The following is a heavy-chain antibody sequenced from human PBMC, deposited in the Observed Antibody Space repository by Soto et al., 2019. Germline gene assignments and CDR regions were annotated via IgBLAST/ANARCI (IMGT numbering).Heavy chain of an antibody. CDR1: GFTFTTFD. Sequence: EVQLLESGGGLVQPGASLRLSCAASGFTFTTFDMSWARQAPGKGLEWVSVVRGRDGSTSYADSLKGRFTISKDSSKNTLYLQMNSLRAEDTALYYCAKGAVLDYWGQGTLVTVSS. D-gene: IGHD4-17*01. CDR3: AKGAVLDY. V-gene: IGHV3-23*01. J-gene: IGHJ4*02. CDR2: VRGRDGST.